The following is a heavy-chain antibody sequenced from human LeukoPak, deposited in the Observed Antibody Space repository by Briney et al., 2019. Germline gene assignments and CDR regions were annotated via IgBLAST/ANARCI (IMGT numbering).Heavy chain of an antibody. V-gene: IGHV3-74*01. CDR2: INSDGSTT. J-gene: IGHJ6*03. Sequence: GGSLRLSCAASGFTLSPYWMHWVRQAPGKGLLWVARINSDGSTTDYADSVQGRFTISRDNAKNTLYLQMNSLRAEDTAVYYCARGRKAGVDNYYYMDAWGKGTTVTVSS. CDR1: GFTLSPYW. D-gene: IGHD3-10*01. CDR3: ARGRKAGVDNYYYMDA.